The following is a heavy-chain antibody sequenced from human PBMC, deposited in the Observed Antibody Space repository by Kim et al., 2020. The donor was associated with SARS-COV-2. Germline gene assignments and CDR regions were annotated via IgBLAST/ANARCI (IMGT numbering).Heavy chain of an antibody. D-gene: IGHD1-26*01. J-gene: IGHJ4*02. CDR2: NK. V-gene: IGHV3-30*01. CDR3: ARDISVGAVY. Sequence: NKYYADSGKGRFTISRDNSKNTLYLQMNILRAEDTAVYYCARDISVGAVYWGQGTLVTVSS.